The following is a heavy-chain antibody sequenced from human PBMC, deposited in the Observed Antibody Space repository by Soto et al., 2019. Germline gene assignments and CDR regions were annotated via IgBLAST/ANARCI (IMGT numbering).Heavy chain of an antibody. Sequence: GGSLRLSCAASGFTFSSYGMHWVRQAPGKGLEWVAVISYDGSNKYYADSVKGRFTISRDNSKNTLYLQMNSLRAEDTAVYYCAKDPGGSYLINWFDPWGQGTLVTVSS. CDR1: GFTFSSYG. CDR2: ISYDGSNK. CDR3: AKDPGGSYLINWFDP. V-gene: IGHV3-30*18. J-gene: IGHJ5*02. D-gene: IGHD1-26*01.